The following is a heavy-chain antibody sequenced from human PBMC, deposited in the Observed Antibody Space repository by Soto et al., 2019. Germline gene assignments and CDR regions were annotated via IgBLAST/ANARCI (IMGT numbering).Heavy chain of an antibody. CDR2: IKSKTDGGTT. D-gene: IGHD4-17*01. V-gene: IGHV3-15*01. CDR3: TTDYGGNQGD. J-gene: IGHJ4*02. CDR1: KGW. Sequence: KGWMNWVSQAPGKGLEWVGRIKSKTDGGTTDYAAPVKGRFTISRDDSKNTLYLQMNSLKTEDTAVYYCTTDYGGNQGDWGQGTLVTVSS.